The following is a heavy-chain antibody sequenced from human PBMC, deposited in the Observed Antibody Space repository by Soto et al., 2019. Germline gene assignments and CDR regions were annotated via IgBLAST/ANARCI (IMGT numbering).Heavy chain of an antibody. J-gene: IGHJ4*02. D-gene: IGHD7-27*01. Sequence: LRLSCAASGFTFSIFAMSWVRQSPGKGLEWVSTISGSGGSTYYADAVKGRFSISRDNSMGTLYLQMKSLRVEDTAIYYCAKEVSLGSTVDLGYWGQGTLVTVSS. V-gene: IGHV3-23*01. CDR1: GFTFSIFA. CDR3: AKEVSLGSTVDLGY. CDR2: ISGSGGST.